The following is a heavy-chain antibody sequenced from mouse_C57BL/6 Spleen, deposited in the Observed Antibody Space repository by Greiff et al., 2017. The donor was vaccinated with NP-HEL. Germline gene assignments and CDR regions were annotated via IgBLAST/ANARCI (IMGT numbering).Heavy chain of an antibody. CDR3: ARGGRGYAMDY. CDR1: GYSITSGYY. D-gene: IGHD3-3*01. V-gene: IGHV3-6*01. Sequence: EVKLEESGPGLVKPSQSLSLTCSVTGYSITSGYYWNWIRQFPGNKLEWMGYISYDGSNNYNPSLKNRISITRDTSKNQFFLKLNSVTTEDTATYYCARGGRGYAMDYWGQRTSVTVSS. J-gene: IGHJ4*01. CDR2: ISYDGSN.